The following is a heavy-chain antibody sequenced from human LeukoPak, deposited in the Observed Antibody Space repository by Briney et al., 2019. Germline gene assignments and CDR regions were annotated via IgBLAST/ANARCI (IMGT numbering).Heavy chain of an antibody. CDR1: GYTFTSYG. CDR2: ISAYNGNT. J-gene: IGHJ3*02. CDR3: TRDMRGAAAADDAFDI. Sequence: GASVKVSCKASGYTFTSYGISWVRQAPGQGLEWMGWISAYNGNTNYAQKLQGRVTMTTDTSTSTAYMELRSLRSDDTAVYYCTRDMRGAAAADDAFDIWGQGTMVTVSS. V-gene: IGHV1-18*01. D-gene: IGHD6-13*01.